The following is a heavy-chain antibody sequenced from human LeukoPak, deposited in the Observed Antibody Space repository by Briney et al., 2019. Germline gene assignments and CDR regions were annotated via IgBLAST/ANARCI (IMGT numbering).Heavy chain of an antibody. J-gene: IGHJ6*02. CDR2: IVVGSGNT. Sequence: ASVKVPCKASGFTFTSSAMQWVRQARGQRLEWIGWIVVGSGNTNYAQKFQERVTITRDMSTSTAYIELSSLRSEDTAVYYCSGPTDYFSGMDVWGQGTTVTVSS. CDR3: SGPTDYFSGMDV. CDR1: GFTFTSSA. V-gene: IGHV1-58*02.